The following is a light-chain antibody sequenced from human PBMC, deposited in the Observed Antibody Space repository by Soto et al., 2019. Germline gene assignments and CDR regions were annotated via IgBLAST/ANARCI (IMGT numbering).Light chain of an antibody. Sequence: EIVLTQSPGTLSLSPGERATLSCRASERIATNLAWYQQKPGQAPRLLIYGPSTRATVIPARFSGTGSGTEFTLTISSLQSEDFAVYYCQQYNKWPQTVGQGTKVDNK. CDR2: GPS. V-gene: IGKV3-15*01. J-gene: IGKJ1*01. CDR3: QQYNKWPQT. CDR1: ERIATN.